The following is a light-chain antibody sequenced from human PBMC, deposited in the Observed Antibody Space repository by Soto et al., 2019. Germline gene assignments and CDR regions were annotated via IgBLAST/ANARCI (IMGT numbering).Light chain of an antibody. V-gene: IGKV3-20*01. J-gene: IGKJ1*01. CDR3: QQYGSSPQT. CDR1: QSVSNSY. CDR2: VAS. Sequence: EIVLTQSPGTLSLSPGEGATLSCRASQSVSNSYLAWYQQKPGQAPRLLIYVASGRATGIPDRFSGSGSGTDFTLTISRLEPEDFAVYYCQQYGSSPQTFGQGTKV.